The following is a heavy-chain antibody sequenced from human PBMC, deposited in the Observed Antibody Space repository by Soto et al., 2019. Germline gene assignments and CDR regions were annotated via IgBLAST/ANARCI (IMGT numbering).Heavy chain of an antibody. Sequence: SETLSLTCTVSGGSISSYYWSWIRQPPGKGLEWIGYIYYSGSTNYNPSLKSRVTISVDTSKNQFSLKLSSVTAADTAGYYCARADCSSTSCHGEHHFEYYMDGWGKGTTVTVSS. CDR3: ARADCSSTSCHGEHHFEYYMDG. CDR2: IYYSGST. D-gene: IGHD2-2*01. V-gene: IGHV4-59*01. CDR1: GGSISSYY. J-gene: IGHJ6*03.